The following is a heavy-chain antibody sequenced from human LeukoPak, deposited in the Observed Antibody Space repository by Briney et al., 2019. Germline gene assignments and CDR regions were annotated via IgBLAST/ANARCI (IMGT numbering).Heavy chain of an antibody. D-gene: IGHD1-26*01. V-gene: IGHV3-7*01. CDR1: GFTFSHYW. CDR3: ARDGWELPTIGMDV. J-gene: IGHJ6*04. CDR2: INQDGSEK. Sequence: GGSLRLSCAASGFTFSHYWISWFRQAPGKGLEWMANINQDGSEKYYVDSVKGRFTISRDNAKNSLYLQMNSLRAEDTAVYYCARDGWELPTIGMDVWGKGTTVTVSS.